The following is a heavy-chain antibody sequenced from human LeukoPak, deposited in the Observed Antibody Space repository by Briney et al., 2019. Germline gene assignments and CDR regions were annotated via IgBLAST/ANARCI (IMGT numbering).Heavy chain of an antibody. CDR2: IYYSGST. V-gene: IGHV4-31*03. J-gene: IGHJ4*02. Sequence: SETLSLTCTVSGGSLSSGGYYWSWIRQHPGKGLGWVGYIYYSGSTYYNPSLKSRVTISVDTSKNQFSLTLSSVPAADTAVYYCARGVAAAGNPHPDYWGQGTLVTVSS. CDR3: ARGVAAAGNPHPDY. D-gene: IGHD6-13*01. CDR1: GGSLSSGGYY.